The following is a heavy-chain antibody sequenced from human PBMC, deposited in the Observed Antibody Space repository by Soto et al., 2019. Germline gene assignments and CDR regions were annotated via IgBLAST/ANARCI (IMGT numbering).Heavy chain of an antibody. V-gene: IGHV1-18*01. CDR2: ISAYNGNT. D-gene: IGHD4-17*01. Sequence: ASVKVSCKASGYTFTIYGISWVRQAPGQGLEWMGWISAYNGNTNYAQKLQGRVTMTTDTSTSTACMELRSLRSDDTAVYYCARYMMTTVTTTAFDIWGQGTMVTVSS. J-gene: IGHJ3*02. CDR3: ARYMMTTVTTTAFDI. CDR1: GYTFTIYG.